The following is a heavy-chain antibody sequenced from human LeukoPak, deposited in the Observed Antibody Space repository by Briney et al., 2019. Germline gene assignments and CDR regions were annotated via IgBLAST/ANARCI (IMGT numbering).Heavy chain of an antibody. CDR3: ARGYCSGGSCYNNWFDP. Sequence: ASVKVSCKASGYTFSDYYIHWVREAPGQGPESMGFINPHGGTNYVQKFQGRVTMTRDTSTAYMELSSLRSEDTAVYYCARGYCSGGSCYNNWFDPWGQGTLVTVSS. V-gene: IGHV1-2*02. CDR2: INPHGGT. J-gene: IGHJ5*02. CDR1: GYTFSDYY. D-gene: IGHD2-15*01.